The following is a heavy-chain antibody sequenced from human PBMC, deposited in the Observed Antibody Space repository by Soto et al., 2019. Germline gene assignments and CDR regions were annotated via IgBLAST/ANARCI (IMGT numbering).Heavy chain of an antibody. CDR1: GFTFSGFD. D-gene: IGHD2-2*02. V-gene: IGHV3-13*01. Sequence: GGSLRLSCEASGFTFSGFDMHWVRQPTGKGLEWVSSIGTAGDTYYAVSVKGRFTISRDNAKNSLSLQMSSLRVEDTALYYCAKDVCSGSTTSCYTRLDFWGQGALVTVSS. CDR3: AKDVCSGSTTSCYTRLDF. J-gene: IGHJ4*02. CDR2: IGTAGDT.